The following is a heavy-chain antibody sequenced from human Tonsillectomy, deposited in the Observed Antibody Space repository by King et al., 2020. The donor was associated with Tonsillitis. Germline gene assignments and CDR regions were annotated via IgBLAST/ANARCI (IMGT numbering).Heavy chain of an antibody. CDR3: ATDLVTMVRGFINTYYHYGMDV. V-gene: IGHV3-23*04. CDR2: ISGSGGNT. Sequence: VQLVESGGGLVQPGGSLRLSCAASGFTFSSYAMNWVRQAPGKGLEWVSVISGSGGNTYYADSVKARFTISRDNSKNTLYLQMNSLRVEDTAVYYCATDLVTMVRGFINTYYHYGMDVWGQGTTVTVSS. D-gene: IGHD3-10*01. J-gene: IGHJ6*02. CDR1: GFTFSSYA.